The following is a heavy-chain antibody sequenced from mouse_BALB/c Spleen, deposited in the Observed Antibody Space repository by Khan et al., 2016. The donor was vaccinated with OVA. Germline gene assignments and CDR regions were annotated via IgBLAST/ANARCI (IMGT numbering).Heavy chain of an antibody. V-gene: IGHV2-6-2*01. CDR1: GFSLTTYS. J-gene: IGHJ4*01. CDR3: ARSNCDAMDY. D-gene: IGHD2-5*01. CDR2: IWSDGKT. Sequence: QVQLKESGPDLVAPSQSLSITCTVSGFSLTTYSVHWVRQPPGKGLEWLGVIWSDGKTTYNSPLKSRLSISKDNSKSQVFLKMNSLQTDDTAMYHCARSNCDAMDYWGQGTSVTVSS.